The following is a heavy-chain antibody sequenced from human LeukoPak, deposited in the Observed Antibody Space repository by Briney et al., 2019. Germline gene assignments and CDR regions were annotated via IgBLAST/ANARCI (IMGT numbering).Heavy chain of an antibody. Sequence: PGGSLRLSCAASGFIFSSYAMSWVCKAPGKGLEWVSVVSGRGGTTYFADSVKGRFTLSRDNSKNTLYLQMNSLRAEDTAVYFCAKLTGYYDNSGYNYWGQGTLVTVSS. CDR1: GFIFSSYA. J-gene: IGHJ4*02. CDR3: AKLTGYYDNSGYNY. D-gene: IGHD3-22*01. CDR2: VSGRGGTT. V-gene: IGHV3-23*01.